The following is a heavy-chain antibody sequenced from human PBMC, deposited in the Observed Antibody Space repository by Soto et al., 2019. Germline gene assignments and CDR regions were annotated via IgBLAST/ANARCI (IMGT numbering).Heavy chain of an antibody. CDR1: GYPLTAKY. CDR3: AKGGSSWTEWFDP. J-gene: IGHJ5*02. CDR2: INPSSGGT. D-gene: IGHD6-13*01. Sequence: ASVKVSCKASGYPLTAKYLHWVRQAPGQGLEWMGWINPSSGGTKEAQKFRGRVTMTRDTSISAAYMELCRLTSDDTAVYYCAKGGSSWTEWFDPWGQGTLVTVSS. V-gene: IGHV1-2*02.